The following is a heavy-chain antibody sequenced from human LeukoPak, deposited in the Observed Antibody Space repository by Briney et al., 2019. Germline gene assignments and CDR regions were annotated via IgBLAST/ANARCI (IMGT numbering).Heavy chain of an antibody. Sequence: PGGSLRLSCAASGFTFSTYAMSWVRQAPGKGLEWVAVISYDGSNKYYADSVKGRFTISRDNSKNTLYLQMNSLRAEDTAVYYCARGDYYDSSGPLPNAFDIWGQGTMVTVSS. CDR3: ARGDYYDSSGPLPNAFDI. D-gene: IGHD3-22*01. V-gene: IGHV3-30*04. CDR2: ISYDGSNK. CDR1: GFTFSTYA. J-gene: IGHJ3*02.